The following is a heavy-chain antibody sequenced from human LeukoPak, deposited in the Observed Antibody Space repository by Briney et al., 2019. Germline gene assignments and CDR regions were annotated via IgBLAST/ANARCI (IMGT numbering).Heavy chain of an antibody. D-gene: IGHD3-9*01. CDR3: ARQESHFDWLLGNDVPFDY. J-gene: IGHJ4*02. CDR1: GYTFTGYY. Sequence: ASVKVSCKASGYTFTGYYMHWVRQAPGQGLEWMGWINPNSGGTNYAQKLQGRVTMTTDTSTSTAYMELRSLRSDDTAVYYCARQESHFDWLLGNDVPFDYWGQGTLVTVSS. V-gene: IGHV1-2*02. CDR2: INPNSGGT.